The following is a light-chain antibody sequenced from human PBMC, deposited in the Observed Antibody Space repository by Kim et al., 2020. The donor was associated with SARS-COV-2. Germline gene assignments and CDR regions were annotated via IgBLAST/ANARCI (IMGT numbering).Light chain of an antibody. Sequence: ASVGDRVTITCRARQGIYNGLAWYQPKPGNAPNLLIYSASTLQSGVPSRFSGSGAGTDYTLTISGLQPEDSATYYCQQANSFPLTFGGGTKVDIK. CDR3: QQANSFPLT. CDR2: SAS. V-gene: IGKV1-12*01. J-gene: IGKJ4*01. CDR1: QGIYNG.